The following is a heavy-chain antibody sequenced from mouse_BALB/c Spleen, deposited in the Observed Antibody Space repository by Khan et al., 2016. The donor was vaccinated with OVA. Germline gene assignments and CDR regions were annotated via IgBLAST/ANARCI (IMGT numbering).Heavy chain of an antibody. Sequence: VQLQQSGPELVRPGVSVKISCKGSGYTFTDYAMHWVKQSHAKSLEWIGVISTYSGNTKYNKKFKGKATMTVDKSSSTAYMELARWTSEDSAIYYCARPGLRRGAWFAYWGQGTLVTVSA. D-gene: IGHD2-2*01. CDR1: GYTFTDYA. CDR2: ISTYSGNT. J-gene: IGHJ3*01. CDR3: ARPGLRRGAWFAY. V-gene: IGHV1S137*01.